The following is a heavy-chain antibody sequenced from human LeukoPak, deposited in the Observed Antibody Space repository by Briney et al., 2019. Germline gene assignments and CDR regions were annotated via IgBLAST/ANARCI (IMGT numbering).Heavy chain of an antibody. D-gene: IGHD3-22*01. CDR1: GYTFTGYY. CDR2: INPNSGGT. V-gene: IGHV1-2*02. Sequence: ASAKVSCKASGYTFTGYYMHRVRQAPGQGIEWMVWINPNSGGTNYAQKFQGRVTMTRDTSISTAYMELSRLRSDDTAVYYCARAPYYYDSSGYYHVPFDYWGQGTLVTVSS. J-gene: IGHJ4*02. CDR3: ARAPYYYDSSGYYHVPFDY.